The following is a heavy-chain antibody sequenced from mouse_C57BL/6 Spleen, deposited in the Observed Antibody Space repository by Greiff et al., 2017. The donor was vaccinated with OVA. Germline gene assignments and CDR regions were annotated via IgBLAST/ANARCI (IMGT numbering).Heavy chain of an antibody. V-gene: IGHV3-6*01. CDR1: GYSITSGYY. J-gene: IGHJ1*03. Sequence: EVKLVESGPGLVKPSQSLSLTCSVTGYSITSGYYWNWIRQFPGNKLEWMGYISYDGSNNYNPSLKNRISITRDTSKNQFFLKLNSVTTEDTATYYCARVEGHYYGSSYGYFDVWGTGTTVTVSS. CDR3: ARVEGHYYGSSYGYFDV. CDR2: ISYDGSN. D-gene: IGHD1-1*01.